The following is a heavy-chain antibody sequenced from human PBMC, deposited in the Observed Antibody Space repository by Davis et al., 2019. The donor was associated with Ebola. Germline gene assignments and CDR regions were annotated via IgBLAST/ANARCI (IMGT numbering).Heavy chain of an antibody. J-gene: IGHJ4*02. CDR1: GGTFSSYA. CDR2: IIPILGIA. V-gene: IGHV1-69*04. Sequence: SVTVSCKASGGTFSSYAISWVRQAPGQGLEWMGRIIPILGIANYAQKFQGRVTITADKSTSTAYMELSSLRSEDTAVYYCARGGYCSSTSCYTFDYWGQGTLITVSS. CDR3: ARGGYCSSTSCYTFDY. D-gene: IGHD2-2*02.